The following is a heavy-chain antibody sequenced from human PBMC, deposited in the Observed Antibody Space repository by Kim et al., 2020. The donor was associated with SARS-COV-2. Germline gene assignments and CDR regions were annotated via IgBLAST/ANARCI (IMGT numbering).Heavy chain of an antibody. D-gene: IGHD5-12*01. J-gene: IGHJ4*02. CDR3: ARVVGDGYNSYYFDY. CDR2: IYHSGST. V-gene: IGHV4-4*02. CDR1: GGSISSSNW. Sequence: SETLSLTCAVSGGSISSSNWWSWVRQPPGKGLEWIGEIYHSGSTNYNPSLKSRVTISVDKSKNQFSLKLSSVTAADTAVYYCARVVGDGYNSYYFDYWGQGTLVTVSS.